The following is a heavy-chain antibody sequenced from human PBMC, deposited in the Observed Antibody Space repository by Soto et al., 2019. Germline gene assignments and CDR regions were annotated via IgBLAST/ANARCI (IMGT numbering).Heavy chain of an antibody. CDR3: ARSITMVRGVPGSYYCYYYMDV. CDR2: MSAYNGNT. J-gene: IGHJ6*03. CDR1: GYTFTSYG. Sequence: QVQLVQSGAEVKKPGASVKVSCKASGYTFTSYGISWVRQAPGQGLEWMGWMSAYNGNTNYAQKLQGRVTMTTDTSTSTAYMGLRSLRSDDTAVYYCARSITMVRGVPGSYYCYYYMDVWGKGTTVTVSS. D-gene: IGHD3-10*01. V-gene: IGHV1-18*01.